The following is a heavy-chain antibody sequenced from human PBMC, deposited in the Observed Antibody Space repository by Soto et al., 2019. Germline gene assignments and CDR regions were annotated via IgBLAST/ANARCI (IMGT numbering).Heavy chain of an antibody. CDR3: AKGREQYQLLYTPDY. D-gene: IGHD2-2*02. CDR2: ISGSGGST. Sequence: PGGSLRLSCAASGFTFSSYAMSWVRQAPGKGLEWVSAISGSGGSTYYADSVKGRFTISRDNSKNRLYLQMNSLRAEDTAVYYCAKGREQYQLLYTPDYWGQGTLVTVSS. J-gene: IGHJ4*02. V-gene: IGHV3-23*01. CDR1: GFTFSSYA.